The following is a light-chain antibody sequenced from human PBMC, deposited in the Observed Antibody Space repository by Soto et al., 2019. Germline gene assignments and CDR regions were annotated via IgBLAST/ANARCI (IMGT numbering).Light chain of an antibody. V-gene: IGKV1-39*01. J-gene: IGKJ1*01. CDR1: QSISNH. CDR2: AAS. CDR3: QQSYSSPPT. Sequence: DIQMTQSPSSLSASVEDRVIITCRASQSISNHLNWYQQKPGKAPKLLIFAASSLQSGVPSRFSGSRSGPDFTLTISSLQPEGFATYYCQQSYSSPPTFGQGTKVEIK.